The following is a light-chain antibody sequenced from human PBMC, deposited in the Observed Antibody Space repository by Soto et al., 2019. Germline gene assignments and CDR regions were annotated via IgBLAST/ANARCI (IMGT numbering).Light chain of an antibody. CDR1: QNIDKY. Sequence: DIQMTQSPSSLSASVGDRVTISCRESQNIDKYLNWYQHKPGKAPTLLIYATSHLRSGVPTRFSGSGAGTFFTLTISSLQHEDLATYYCLQSYGNPGTFGPGTKVEL. CDR2: ATS. J-gene: IGKJ1*01. CDR3: LQSYGNPGT. V-gene: IGKV1-39*01.